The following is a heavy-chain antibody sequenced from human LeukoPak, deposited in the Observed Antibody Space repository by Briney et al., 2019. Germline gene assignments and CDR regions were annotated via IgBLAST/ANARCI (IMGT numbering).Heavy chain of an antibody. Sequence: PSETLSLTCAVYGGSFSGYYWSWIRQPPGKGLEWIGEINHSGSTNYNPSLKSRVTISVDTSKNQFSLKLSSVTAADTAVYYCARARETVPIDYWSQGTLVTVSS. CDR1: GGSFSGYY. CDR2: INHSGST. J-gene: IGHJ4*02. V-gene: IGHV4-34*01. CDR3: ARARETVPIDY. D-gene: IGHD4-11*01.